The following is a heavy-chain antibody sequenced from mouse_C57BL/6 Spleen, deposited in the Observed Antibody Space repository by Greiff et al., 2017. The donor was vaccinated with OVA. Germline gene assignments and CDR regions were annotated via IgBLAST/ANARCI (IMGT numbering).Heavy chain of an antibody. J-gene: IGHJ2*01. V-gene: IGHV5-17*01. D-gene: IGHD1-1*01. CDR3: ARDYGSSQYYFDY. CDR2: ISSGSSTI. Sequence: EVMLVESGGGLVKPGGSLKLSCAASGLTFSDYGMHWVRQAPEKGLEWVAYISSGSSTIYYADTVKGRFTISRDNAKNTLFLQMTSLRSEDTAMYYCARDYGSSQYYFDYWGQGTTLTVSS. CDR1: GLTFSDYG.